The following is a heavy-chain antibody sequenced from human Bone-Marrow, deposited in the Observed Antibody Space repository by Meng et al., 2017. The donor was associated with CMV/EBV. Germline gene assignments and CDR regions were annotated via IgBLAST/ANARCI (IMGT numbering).Heavy chain of an antibody. D-gene: IGHD5-12*01. CDR3: ARYSGYDFALDY. V-gene: IGHV3-9*01. J-gene: IGHJ4*02. CDR2: LSWNGASV. Sequence: GGSLRLSCAASGFTFDDHAMHWVRQAPGKGLEWVSGLSWNGASVAYADSVKGRFTISRDNAKNSLYLQMNSLRVEDTAVYYWARYSGYDFALDYWGQGTLVTVSS. CDR1: GFTFDDHA.